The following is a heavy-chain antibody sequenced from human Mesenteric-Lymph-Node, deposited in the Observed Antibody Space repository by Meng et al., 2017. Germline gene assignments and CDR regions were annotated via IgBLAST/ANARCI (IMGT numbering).Heavy chain of an antibody. CDR1: GGSFSGYY. V-gene: IGHV4-34*01. CDR2: INHSGST. Sequence: SQTLSLTCAVYGGSFSGYYWSWIRQPPGKGLGWIGEINHSGSTNYNPSHKSRVTISVDTSKKQYSLKLSTVAAADTAVYYCARPRNVSGGYYYRWYFDLWGRGTLVTVSS. D-gene: IGHD3-22*01. CDR3: ARPRNVSGGYYYRWYFDL. J-gene: IGHJ2*01.